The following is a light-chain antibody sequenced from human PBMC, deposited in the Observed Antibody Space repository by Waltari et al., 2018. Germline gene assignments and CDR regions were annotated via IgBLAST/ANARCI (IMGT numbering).Light chain of an antibody. CDR1: PNLLYTSTYMNS. CDR2: GAS. Sequence: DIVMPQSPDFLAVSLGGRATLNFRSSPNLLYTSTYMNSLAWYQQKPGQPPKLLIYGASTRQSGVPDRFGSSGSGTDCTLTISSLQAEDVALYYCQQYYSIPWTFGQGSKVEIK. V-gene: IGKV4-1*01. J-gene: IGKJ1*01. CDR3: QQYYSIPWT.